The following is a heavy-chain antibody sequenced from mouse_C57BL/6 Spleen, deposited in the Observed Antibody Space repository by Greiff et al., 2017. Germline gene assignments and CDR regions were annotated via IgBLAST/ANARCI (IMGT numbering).Heavy chain of an antibody. Sequence: QVQLQQPGAELVKPGASVKLSCKASGYTFTSYWMHWVKQRPGRGLEWIGRIDPNSGGTKYNEKFKSKATLTVDKPSSTAYMQLSSLTSEDSAVYYFARWTTVVAKEVVDYWGQGTSVTVSS. J-gene: IGHJ4*01. CDR2: IDPNSGGT. CDR3: ARWTTVVAKEVVDY. CDR1: GYTFTSYW. V-gene: IGHV1-72*01. D-gene: IGHD1-1*01.